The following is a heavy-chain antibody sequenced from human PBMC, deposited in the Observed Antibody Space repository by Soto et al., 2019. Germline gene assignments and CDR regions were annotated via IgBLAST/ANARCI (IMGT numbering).Heavy chain of an antibody. CDR2: ISWNSGSI. CDR1: GFTFDDYA. D-gene: IGHD3-10*01. Sequence: GGSLRLSCAASGFTFDDYAMHWVRQAPGKGLEWVSGISWNSGSIGYADSVKGRFTISRDNAKNSLYLQMNSLRAEDTALYYCAKARFGELLSWFDPWGQGTLVTVSS. CDR3: AKARFGELLSWFDP. J-gene: IGHJ5*02. V-gene: IGHV3-9*01.